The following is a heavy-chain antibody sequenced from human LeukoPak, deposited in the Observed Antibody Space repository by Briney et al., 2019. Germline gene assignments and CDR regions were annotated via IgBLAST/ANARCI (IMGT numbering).Heavy chain of an antibody. D-gene: IGHD5-24*01. Sequence: GGSLRLSCAASGFTFSYYAMHWVRQAPGKGLEWVAVISYDGSEEYYADSVKDRFTISRDNSKTSLYLVMNSLRSEDTALYYCVKDEGMAAILGFFAYGGPRTLVTVSS. V-gene: IGHV3-30*18. J-gene: IGHJ4*02. CDR1: GFTFSYYA. CDR3: VKDEGMAAILGFFAY. CDR2: ISYDGSEE.